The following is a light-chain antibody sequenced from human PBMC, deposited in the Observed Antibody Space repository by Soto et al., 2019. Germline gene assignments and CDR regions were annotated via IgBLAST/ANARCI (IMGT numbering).Light chain of an antibody. Sequence: DIQRTQAPSTMSASVGDRVTITGRASQSSSSWLAWYQQKPWKAPKLLIYKASSLESGVPSRFSGSGSGTEFTRTLSSLQPDDFATYSCRQYNRYLYTFGQGTKREIK. V-gene: IGKV1-5*03. CDR1: QSSSSW. CDR3: RQYNRYLYT. CDR2: KAS. J-gene: IGKJ2*01.